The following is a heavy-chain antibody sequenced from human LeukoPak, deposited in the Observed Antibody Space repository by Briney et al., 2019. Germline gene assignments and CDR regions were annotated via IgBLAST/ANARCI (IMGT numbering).Heavy chain of an antibody. CDR1: GYTFTSYD. CDR3: ARGFLAAATFDP. D-gene: IGHD6-13*01. V-gene: IGHV1-8*01. Sequence: GASVKVSCKASGYTFTSYDINWVRQATGQGLEWMGRMNPNSGNTGYAQKFQGRVTMTRNTSISTAYMELSSLRSEDTAVYYCARGFLAAATFDPWGQGTLVTVSS. J-gene: IGHJ5*02. CDR2: MNPNSGNT.